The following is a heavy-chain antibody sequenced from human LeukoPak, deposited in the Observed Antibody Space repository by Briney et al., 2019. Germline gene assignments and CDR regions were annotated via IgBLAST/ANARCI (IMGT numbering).Heavy chain of an antibody. J-gene: IGHJ4*02. V-gene: IGHV3-21*01. D-gene: IGHD2-15*01. Sequence: PGGSLRLSCAASGFTFNTYSMNWVRQAPGKGLEWVSSISSSSSYIYHSDSVKGRFTISRDNAKNSLYLQMNSLRAEDTAVYFCASRYCSGGSCYCDRYWGQGTLVTVSS. CDR3: ASRYCSGGSCYCDRY. CDR1: GFTFNTYS. CDR2: ISSSSSYI.